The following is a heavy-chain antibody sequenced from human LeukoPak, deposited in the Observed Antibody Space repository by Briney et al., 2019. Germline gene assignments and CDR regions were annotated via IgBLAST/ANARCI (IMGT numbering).Heavy chain of an antibody. CDR2: INPNSGAT. Sequence: ASVKVSCKASGYTFTGYYMHWVRQAPGQGLEWMGWINPNSGATNFAQKFQGRVTLTRDTSISTAYMELSSLRSDDTAVYYCASGADVKSVHYYDRSTYSYYFDYWGQGTLVTVSS. CDR3: ASGADVKSVHYYDRSTYSYYFDY. D-gene: IGHD3-22*01. V-gene: IGHV1-2*02. CDR1: GYTFTGYY. J-gene: IGHJ4*02.